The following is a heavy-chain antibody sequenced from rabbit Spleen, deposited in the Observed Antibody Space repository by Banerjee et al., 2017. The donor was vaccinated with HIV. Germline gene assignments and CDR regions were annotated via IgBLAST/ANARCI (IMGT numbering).Heavy chain of an antibody. V-gene: IGHV1S40*01. CDR3: ARTFGSYYPCYFKS. Sequence: QSLEESGGGLVKPGGTLTLTCRASGIDFNSYYYMCWVRQAPGKGLEWIGCIYTGDGSTYYASWAKGRFTISKTSSTTVTLQMTSLTAADTATYFCARTFGSYYPCYFKSWGPGTLVTVS. D-gene: IGHD8-1*01. CDR1: GIDFNSYYY. J-gene: IGHJ4*01. CDR2: IYTGDGST.